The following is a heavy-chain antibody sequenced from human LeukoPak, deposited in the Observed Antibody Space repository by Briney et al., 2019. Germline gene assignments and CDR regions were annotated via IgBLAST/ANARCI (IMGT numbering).Heavy chain of an antibody. D-gene: IGHD3-10*02. CDR3: AELGITMIGGV. CDR1: IFTYSSYD. V-gene: IGHV3-13*01. CDR2: IGTAGDT. J-gene: IGHJ6*04. Sequence: GGSLRLLCTASIFTYSSYDMPWARRATGKGREWVSDIGTAGDTYYPGSVKGRFTISRENAKSSLYLQMNSLRAGDTAVYYCAELGITMIGGVWGKGTTVTISS.